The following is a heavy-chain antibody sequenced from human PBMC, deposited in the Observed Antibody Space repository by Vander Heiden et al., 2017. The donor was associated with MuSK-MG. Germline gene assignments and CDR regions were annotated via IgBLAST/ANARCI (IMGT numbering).Heavy chain of an antibody. CDR3: ARHIHDDLDY. J-gene: IGHJ4*02. Sequence: EVHLVESGGGFVHPGGSLRLSCADSGLTISSHWVHWVRQAPGKGLVWVSRINPEGTTINYADSVQGRFTISRDNARNTVYLQMNSLRVEDTALYYCARHIHDDLDYWGQGTLVTVSS. V-gene: IGHV3-74*01. CDR2: INPEGTTI. CDR1: GLTISSHW. D-gene: IGHD1-1*01.